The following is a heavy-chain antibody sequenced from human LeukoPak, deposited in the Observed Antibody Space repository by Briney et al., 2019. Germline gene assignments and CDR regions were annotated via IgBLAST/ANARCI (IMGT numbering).Heavy chain of an antibody. Sequence: SETLSLTCTVSGYFINSNYYWGWIRQPPGKGLEWIAPISHSGSTHYNPSLKSRVTISVEPPKNQFSLKLSSVTAADTAVYYCARINTIMATFDYWGQGTLVTVSS. CDR2: ISHSGST. V-gene: IGHV4-38-2*02. CDR3: ARINTIMATFDY. CDR1: GYFINSNYY. D-gene: IGHD5-24*01. J-gene: IGHJ4*02.